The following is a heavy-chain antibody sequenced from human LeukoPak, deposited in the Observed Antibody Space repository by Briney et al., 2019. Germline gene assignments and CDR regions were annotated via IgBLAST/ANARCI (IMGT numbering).Heavy chain of an antibody. V-gene: IGHV4-34*01. CDR3: ARPYCSSTSCYTRPYYFDY. D-gene: IGHD2-2*02. J-gene: IGHJ4*02. CDR1: GGSISSYY. CDR2: INHSGST. Sequence: SETLSLTCTVSGGSISSYYWSWIRQPPGKGLEWIGEINHSGSTNYNPSLKSRVTISVDTSKNQFSLKLSSVTAADTAVYYCARPYCSSTSCYTRPYYFDYWGQGTLVTVSS.